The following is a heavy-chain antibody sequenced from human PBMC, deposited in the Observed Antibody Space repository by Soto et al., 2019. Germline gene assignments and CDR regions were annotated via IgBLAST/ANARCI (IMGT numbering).Heavy chain of an antibody. V-gene: IGHV4-30-2*01. D-gene: IGHD3-9*01. CDR1: GGSISSGGYS. J-gene: IGHJ6*02. CDR2: ISHSGST. Sequence: QLQLQESGSGLVTPSQTLSLTCAVSGGSISSGGYSWSWIRQPPGKGLEWIAYISHSGSTYYNPSLKSRVTISVDRSNNQFSLKLTSVTAADTAVYYCARGFDSLFYGLDVWGQGTTVTVSS. CDR3: ARGFDSLFYGLDV.